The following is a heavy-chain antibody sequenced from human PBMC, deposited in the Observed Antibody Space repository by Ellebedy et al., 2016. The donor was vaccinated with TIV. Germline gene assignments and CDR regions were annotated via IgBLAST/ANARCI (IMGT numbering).Heavy chain of an antibody. V-gene: IGHV3-48*02. CDR2: ISSSSSTI. CDR3: ARDPSYSSSSAHYYYYMDV. J-gene: IGHJ6*03. Sequence: GESLKISCAASGFTFSSYSMNWVRQAPGKGLEWVSYISSSSSTIYYADSVKGRFTISRDNAKNSLYLQMNSLRDEDTAVYYCARDPSYSSSSAHYYYYMDVWGKGTTVTVSS. D-gene: IGHD6-6*01. CDR1: GFTFSSYS.